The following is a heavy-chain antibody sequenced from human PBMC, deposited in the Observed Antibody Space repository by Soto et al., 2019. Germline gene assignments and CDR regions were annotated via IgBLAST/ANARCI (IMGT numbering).Heavy chain of an antibody. CDR1: AYSFTTYW. CDR3: ARLPGYTAATHYFDS. J-gene: IGHJ4*02. CDR2: IYPGDSDA. Sequence: EVQLVQSGAEVKKPGESLKISCKGSAYSFTTYWIAWVRQMPEKGLEWMGVIYPGDSDARYSPSFQGQVTISVDKSISTAYLQWSSLKASDTAIYYCARLPGYTAATHYFDSWGQGTLVAVSP. D-gene: IGHD5-12*01. V-gene: IGHV5-51*01.